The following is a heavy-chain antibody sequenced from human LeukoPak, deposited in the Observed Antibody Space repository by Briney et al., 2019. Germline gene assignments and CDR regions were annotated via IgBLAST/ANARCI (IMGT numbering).Heavy chain of an antibody. D-gene: IGHD3-22*01. J-gene: IGHJ4*02. V-gene: IGHV3-30*02. CDR1: GFTFSSYW. CDR2: IRYDGSNK. CDR3: AKVKSGYYTHFDY. Sequence: PGGSLRLSCAASGFTFSSYWMSWVRQAPGKGLEWVAFIRYDGSNKYYADSVKGRFTISRDNSKNTLYLQMNSLRAEDTAVYYCAKVKSGYYTHFDYWGQGTLVTVSS.